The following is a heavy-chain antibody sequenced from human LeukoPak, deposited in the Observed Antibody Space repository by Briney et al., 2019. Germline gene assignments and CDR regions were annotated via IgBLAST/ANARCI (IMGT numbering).Heavy chain of an antibody. V-gene: IGHV3-9*01. CDR2: ISWNSGNI. J-gene: IGHJ3*02. Sequence: GGSLRLSCAASGFTFDDYAMPWVRQAPGKGLEWVSGISWNSGNIAYADSVKGRFTISRDNAKNSLYLQMNSLRGEDTALYHCAKDRHDYGDYGLSSAFDIWGQGTMVTVSS. CDR1: GFTFDDYA. CDR3: AKDRHDYGDYGLSSAFDI. D-gene: IGHD4-17*01.